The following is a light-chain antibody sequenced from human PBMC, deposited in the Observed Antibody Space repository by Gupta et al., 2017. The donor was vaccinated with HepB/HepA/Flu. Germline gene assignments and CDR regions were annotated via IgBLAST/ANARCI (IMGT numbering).Light chain of an antibody. V-gene: IGKV1-16*02. J-gene: IGKJ4*02. CDR3: QQYCSLPRT. Sequence: IHMTQSPSSLSASIGDTVTITCRASQGINNNLAWFQQKPGEAPKSLIHAASRLQSGVPSKFSGSGSGTDFTLTISGLEPEDSATYYCQQYCSLPRTLGGGTKVEI. CDR1: QGINNN. CDR2: AAS.